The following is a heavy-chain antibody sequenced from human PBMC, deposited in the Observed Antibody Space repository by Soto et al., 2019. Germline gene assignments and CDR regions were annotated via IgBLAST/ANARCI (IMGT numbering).Heavy chain of an antibody. J-gene: IGHJ4*02. V-gene: IGHV4-31*03. CDR2: IYYSGTT. Sequence: TLSLTCTVSGGSISREGYYWSWFRQLPGKGLEWIGDIYYSGTTYHNPSLRSRLTISGDASKNQFSLKLSSVTAADTALYYCARGRGYSYGPYYFDYWGQGTLVTVSS. CDR1: GGSISREGYY. D-gene: IGHD5-18*01. CDR3: ARGRGYSYGPYYFDY.